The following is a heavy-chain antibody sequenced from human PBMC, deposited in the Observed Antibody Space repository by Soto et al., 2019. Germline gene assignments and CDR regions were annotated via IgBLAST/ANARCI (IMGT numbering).Heavy chain of an antibody. V-gene: IGHV3-23*01. CDR1: GFTFINHA. D-gene: IGHD3-16*01. CDR3: ARKVLGSTSRPDYWYFDL. Sequence: EVQLLESGGGMVHPGGSLRLSCVGSGFTFINHAMNWVRQAPGKGLEWVSGISGGGDRTFDADSVKGRFTISRDNSKNTVNLQMNSLRADDTAVYYCARKVLGSTSRPDYWYFDLWGRGTLVTVSS. CDR2: ISGGGDRT. J-gene: IGHJ2*01.